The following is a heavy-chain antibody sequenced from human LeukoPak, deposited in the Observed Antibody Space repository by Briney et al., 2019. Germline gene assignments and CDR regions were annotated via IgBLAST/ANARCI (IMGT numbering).Heavy chain of an antibody. J-gene: IGHJ4*02. V-gene: IGHV1-2*02. D-gene: IGHD3-22*01. CDR2: INPKSGDT. CDR1: GYTFTDYY. Sequence: ASEKVSCKASGYTFTDYYIHWVRQAPGQGLEWMGWINPKSGDTNSAQKFQGRITMTRDTSITTVYMELRRLRSDDTALFYCARGTVVSRVAAAAYWGQGSLVTVSA. CDR3: ARGTVVSRVAAAAY.